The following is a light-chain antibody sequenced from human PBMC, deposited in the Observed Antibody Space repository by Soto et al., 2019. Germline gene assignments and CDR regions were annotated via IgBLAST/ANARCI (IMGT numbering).Light chain of an antibody. J-gene: IGKJ4*01. V-gene: IGKV3-20*01. Sequence: EIVLTKSPGTLPLSPGERATLSCRASQSVSSSYLDWYQQKPGQAPRLLIYGASSRATGIPDRFSGSGSGTDVTLTISRLEPEDFAVYYCQQYGSSPLTFGGGTKVEIK. CDR3: QQYGSSPLT. CDR2: GAS. CDR1: QSVSSSY.